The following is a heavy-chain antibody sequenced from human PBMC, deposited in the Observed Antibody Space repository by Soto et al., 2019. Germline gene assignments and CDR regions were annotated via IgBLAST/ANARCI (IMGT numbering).Heavy chain of an antibody. D-gene: IGHD2-15*01. J-gene: IGHJ6*02. CDR3: SADRPDIGVGWWV. CDR1: GSGFIRSG. Sequence: ASVKVSCKASGSGFIRSGIQWVRQAHGQRLEWIGRIVVASGQTNYAQNFRGRVAITRDTSTATAYIELTGLTSEDTAVYFCSADRPDIGVGWWVWGQGTTVTVSS. V-gene: IGHV1-58*02. CDR2: IVVASGQT.